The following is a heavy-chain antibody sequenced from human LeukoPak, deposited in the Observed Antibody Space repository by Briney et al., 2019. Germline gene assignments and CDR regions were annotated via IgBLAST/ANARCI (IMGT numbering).Heavy chain of an antibody. V-gene: IGHV1-18*01. CDR2: ISAYNGNT. CDR3: ARAALTGPPSDSA. J-gene: IGHJ3*01. CDR1: GYTFTSYG. D-gene: IGHD3-9*01. Sequence: ASVKVSCKASGYTFTSYGISWVRQAPGQGLEWMGWISAYNGNTNYAQKFQGRVTMTRDTSISTAYMELSSLRSEDTAVYYCARAALTGPPSDSAWGQGTMVTVSS.